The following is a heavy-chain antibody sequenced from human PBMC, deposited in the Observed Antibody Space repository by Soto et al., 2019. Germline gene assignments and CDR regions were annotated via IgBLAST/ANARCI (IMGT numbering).Heavy chain of an antibody. Sequence: QVQLVESGGGVVQHGRSLRLSCAASGFTFSSYAMHWVRQAPGKGLEWVAVISYDGSNKYYADSVKGRFTISRDNSKNPPDLQMNSLRAEDTAVSYCARARGSGWYGGVYYFDYWGQGTLVTFSS. CDR3: ARARGSGWYGGVYYFDY. CDR2: ISYDGSNK. D-gene: IGHD6-19*01. CDR1: GFTFSSYA. V-gene: IGHV3-30*14. J-gene: IGHJ4*02.